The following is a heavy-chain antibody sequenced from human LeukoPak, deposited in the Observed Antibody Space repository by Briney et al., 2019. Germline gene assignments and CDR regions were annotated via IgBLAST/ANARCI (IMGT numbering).Heavy chain of an antibody. D-gene: IGHD4-17*01. CDR1: GYTFPNFF. J-gene: IGHJ4*02. CDR2: INPSGGST. V-gene: IGHV1-46*01. Sequence: ASVTVSCKASGYTFPNFFLHWVRQAPGQGLEWMGIINPSGGSTSYAQKFQGRVIMTRDMSTSTLYMELSNLRSEDTAVYYCARGRLRSLFDHWGQGTLVTVSS. CDR3: ARGRLRSLFDH.